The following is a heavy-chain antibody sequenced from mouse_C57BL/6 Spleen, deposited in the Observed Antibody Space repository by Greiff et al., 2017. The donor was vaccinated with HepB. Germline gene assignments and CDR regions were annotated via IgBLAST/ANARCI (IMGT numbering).Heavy chain of an antibody. Sequence: VQLQQSGPELVKPGASVKLSCKASGYAFSSSWMNWVKQRPGKGLEWIGRIYPGDGDTNYNGKFKGKATLTADKSSSTAYMQLSSRTSEDAAVYYWAGDDYGGDALYWYFEGWGTGTTVTVSS. V-gene: IGHV1-82*01. CDR2: IYPGDGDT. D-gene: IGHD1-1*02. CDR3: AGDDYGGDALYWYFEG. CDR1: GYAFSSSW. J-gene: IGHJ1*03.